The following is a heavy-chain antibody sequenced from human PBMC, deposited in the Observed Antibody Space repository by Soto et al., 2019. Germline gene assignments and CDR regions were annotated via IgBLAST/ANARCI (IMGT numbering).Heavy chain of an antibody. J-gene: IGHJ3*02. V-gene: IGHV3-23*01. CDR3: AKFGDYYGSGSDDAFDI. D-gene: IGHD3-10*01. CDR2: ISGSGGST. Sequence: EVQLLESGGGLVQPGGSLRLSCAASGFTFSSYAMSWVRRAPGKGLEWVSAISGSGGSTYYADSVKGRFTISRDNSKNKLYLQMNSLRAEDTAVYYCAKFGDYYGSGSDDAFDIWGQGTMVTVSS. CDR1: GFTFSSYA.